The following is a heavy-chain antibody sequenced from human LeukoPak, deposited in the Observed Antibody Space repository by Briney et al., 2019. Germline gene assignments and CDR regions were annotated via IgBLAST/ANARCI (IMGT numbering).Heavy chain of an antibody. CDR1: GGSFSGYY. D-gene: IGHD4-23*01. J-gene: IGHJ4*02. Sequence: SETLSLTCAVSGGSFSGYYWNWIRQSPGKGLEWIGEINHTGRTNYNPSLKSRVTISVGTSKNQFTLKVTSVTAADTAVYYCARGRYDYGGRRANDYWGQGTLVTVSS. V-gene: IGHV4-34*01. CDR3: ARGRYDYGGRRANDY. CDR2: INHTGRT.